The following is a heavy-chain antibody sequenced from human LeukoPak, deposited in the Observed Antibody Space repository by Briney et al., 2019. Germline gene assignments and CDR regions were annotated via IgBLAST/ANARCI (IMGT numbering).Heavy chain of an antibody. Sequence: PSETLSLTCTVSGGSIFTDDIYWSWIRQPPGRGLEWIGYIYYSGSTYYNPSLKSRVTILLDTSENHFSLKLTSVTAADTAVYYCVRQHGETFGRLHYDYFHMDVWGEGTTVTVSS. V-gene: IGHV4-30-4*01. CDR1: GGSIFTDDIY. CDR2: IYYSGST. D-gene: IGHD3/OR15-3a*01. J-gene: IGHJ6*03. CDR3: VRQHGETFGRLHYDYFHMDV.